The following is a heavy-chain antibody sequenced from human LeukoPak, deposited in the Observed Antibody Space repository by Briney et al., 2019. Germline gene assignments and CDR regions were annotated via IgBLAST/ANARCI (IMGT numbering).Heavy chain of an antibody. CDR1: GFTFSSYG. J-gene: IGHJ4*02. CDR2: ISGSGGFT. Sequence: GGSLRLSCAASGFTFSSYGMSWVRQAPGKGLEWVSAISGSGGFTYYADSVKGRFTISRDNSKNTLYLQMNSLRAEDTAVYYCAKGTGHSKYYFDYWGQGTLVTVSS. V-gene: IGHV3-23*01. D-gene: IGHD1-1*01. CDR3: AKGTGHSKYYFDY.